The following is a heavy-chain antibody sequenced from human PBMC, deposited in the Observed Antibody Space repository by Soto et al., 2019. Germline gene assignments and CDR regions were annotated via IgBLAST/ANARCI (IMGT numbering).Heavy chain of an antibody. D-gene: IGHD3-10*01. CDR3: ARGITMVRGVILDYFDY. V-gene: IGHV3-13*04. Sequence: EVQLVESGGGLVQPGGSLRLSCAASGFTFSSYDMHWVRQATGKGLEWVSAIGTAGDTYYPGSVKGRFTISRENAKNSLYLQMNSLRAGDTAVYYCARGITMVRGVILDYFDYWGPGTLVTVSS. J-gene: IGHJ4*02. CDR1: GFTFSSYD. CDR2: IGTAGDT.